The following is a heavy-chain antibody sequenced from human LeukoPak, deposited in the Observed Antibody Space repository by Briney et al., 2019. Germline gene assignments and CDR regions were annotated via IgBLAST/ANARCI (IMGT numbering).Heavy chain of an antibody. Sequence: GGSLRLSCAASGFTFSSYSMNWVRQAPGKGLEWVSSISSSSSYIYYADSVKGRFTISRDNAKNSLYLQMNSLRAEGTAVYYCARDQDIAAAGTWFDPWGQGTLVTVSS. CDR1: GFTFSSYS. CDR2: ISSSSSYI. CDR3: ARDQDIAAAGTWFDP. V-gene: IGHV3-21*01. J-gene: IGHJ5*02. D-gene: IGHD6-13*01.